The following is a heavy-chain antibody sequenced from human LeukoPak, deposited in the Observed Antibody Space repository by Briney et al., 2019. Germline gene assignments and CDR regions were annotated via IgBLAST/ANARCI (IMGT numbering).Heavy chain of an antibody. D-gene: IGHD3-22*01. Sequence: PGGSLRLSCAASGFTVSSNYMSWVRQAPGKGLEWVSVIYSGGSTYYADSVKGRFTISRGNSKNTLYLQMNSLRAEDTAVYYCARGSSGYAFDYWGQGTLVTVSS. CDR2: IYSGGST. V-gene: IGHV3-66*02. CDR3: ARGSSGYAFDY. CDR1: GFTVSSNY. J-gene: IGHJ4*02.